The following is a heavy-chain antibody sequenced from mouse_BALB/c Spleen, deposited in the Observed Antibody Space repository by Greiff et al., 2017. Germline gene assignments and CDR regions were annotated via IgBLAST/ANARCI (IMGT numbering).Heavy chain of an antibody. V-gene: IGHV3-2*02. CDR1: GYSITSDYA. CDR3: ARSYYGYFWFAY. CDR2: ISYSGST. Sequence: EVQLQQSGPGLVKPSQSLSLTCTVTGYSITSDYAWNWIRQFPGNKLEWMGYISYSGSTSYNPSLKSRISITRDTSKNQFFLQLNSVTTEDTATYYCARSYYGYFWFAYWGQGTLVTVSA. D-gene: IGHD2-2*01. J-gene: IGHJ3*01.